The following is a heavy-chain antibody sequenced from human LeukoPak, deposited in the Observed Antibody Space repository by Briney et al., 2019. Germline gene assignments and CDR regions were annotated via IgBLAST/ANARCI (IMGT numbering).Heavy chain of an antibody. CDR1: GGSFSGYY. Sequence: SETLSLTCAVYGGSFSGYYWCWIRQPPGKGLEWIGEINHSGSTNYNPSLKSRVTISVDTTKNQFSLKLSSVTAAYTAVYYCARLSIGDSSGQRIWGLGTMVTVSS. CDR3: ARLSIGDSSGQRI. CDR2: INHSGST. D-gene: IGHD3-22*01. J-gene: IGHJ3*02. V-gene: IGHV4-34*01.